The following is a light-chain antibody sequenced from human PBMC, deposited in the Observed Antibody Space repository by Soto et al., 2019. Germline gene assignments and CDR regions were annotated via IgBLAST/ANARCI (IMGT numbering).Light chain of an antibody. CDR2: GAS. J-gene: IGKJ4*01. CDR1: QSVDRY. Sequence: EIVMTQSPGTLSVSTEEGATISCRASQSVDRYLAWYQQKPGQAPRLLIYGASTRPTGIPDRFSGSGSGTEFSLTISSLQSEDFAVYYCQQYDSWPLTFGGGTKVEIK. CDR3: QQYDSWPLT. V-gene: IGKV3D-15*01.